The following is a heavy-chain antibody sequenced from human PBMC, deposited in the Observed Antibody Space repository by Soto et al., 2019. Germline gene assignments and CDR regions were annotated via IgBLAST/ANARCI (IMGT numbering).Heavy chain of an antibody. CDR3: ARGYYSSSWRGFDY. Sequence: QVQLVESGADVTKPGASVKVSCKTTGYTFSGYLMHWLRQAPGQGLEWMGWMNPNSGGTDYAQNFQGRVSMTWDTSICTAYIELSRLRSDDTAIYYCARGYYSSSWRGFDYWGQGTLVTVSS. CDR1: GYTFSGYL. J-gene: IGHJ4*02. CDR2: MNPNSGGT. D-gene: IGHD6-13*01. V-gene: IGHV1-2*02.